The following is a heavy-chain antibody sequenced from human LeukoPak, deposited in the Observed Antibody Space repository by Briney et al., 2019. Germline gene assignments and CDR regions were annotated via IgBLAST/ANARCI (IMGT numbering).Heavy chain of an antibody. V-gene: IGHV3-15*01. J-gene: IGHJ4*02. CDR1: GFTFSNAW. Sequence: GGSLRLSCAASGFTFSNAWMSWVRQAPGKGLEWVGRIKSKTDGGTTDYAAPVKGRFTISRDDSKNTLYLQMNSLKTEDTAVYYCTTDQHGRPTSGSYYRFDYWGQGTLVTVSS. CDR3: TTDQHGRPTSGSYYRFDY. D-gene: IGHD1-26*01. CDR2: IKSKTDGGTT.